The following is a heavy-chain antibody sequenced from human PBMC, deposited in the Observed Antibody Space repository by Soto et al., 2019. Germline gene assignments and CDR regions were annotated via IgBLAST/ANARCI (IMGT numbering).Heavy chain of an antibody. CDR1: GGSLSDNH. V-gene: IGHV4-34*01. CDR3: AKGGRLRSTFGF. J-gene: IGHJ4*02. CDR2: ISHSGFT. Sequence: PSETLSLTCAVYGGSLSDNHWSWIRQSPGKGLEWIGEISHSGFTNYNPSLKSRVSISIDTSKNQFSLKLTFVTAADTAVYFCAKGGRLRSTFGFWGQGTLVTVSS. D-gene: IGHD4-17*01.